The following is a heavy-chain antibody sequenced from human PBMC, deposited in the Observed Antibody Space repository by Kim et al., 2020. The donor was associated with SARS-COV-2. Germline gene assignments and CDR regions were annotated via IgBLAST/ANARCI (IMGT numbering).Heavy chain of an antibody. CDR3: ARAAGYSYGH. J-gene: IGHJ4*02. V-gene: IGHV3-72*01. CDR2: TT. Sequence: TTEYAAFVKGRFTISRDDSKNSLYLQRNSLKTEDTAVYYCARAAGYSYGHWGQGTLVTVSS. D-gene: IGHD5-18*01.